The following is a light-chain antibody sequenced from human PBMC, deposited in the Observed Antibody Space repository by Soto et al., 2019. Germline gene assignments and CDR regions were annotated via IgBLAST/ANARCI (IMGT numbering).Light chain of an antibody. CDR2: DVS. V-gene: IGLV2-14*03. J-gene: IGLJ2*01. Sequence: QSALTQPASVSGSPGQSITFSCTGTSSDIGAYNFVSWYQQRPGKAPKLMIFDVSVRPSGVSNRFSGSKSGNTASLTISGLQTEDEADYYCSSYARVNTPCVVFGGGTKLTVL. CDR1: SSDIGAYNF. CDR3: SSYARVNTPCVV.